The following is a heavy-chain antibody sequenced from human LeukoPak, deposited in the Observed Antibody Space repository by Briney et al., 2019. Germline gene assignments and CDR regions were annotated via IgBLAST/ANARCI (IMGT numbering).Heavy chain of an antibody. Sequence: PGGSLRLSRAASGFTFTCCGIHWVRQAPGKGLEWLAVISYHGSNIYYADSVKGRFTISRDNSKNTAFLQMNSLRPEDTALYYCARKNEQGVTDFWGQGALVTVSA. CDR2: ISYHGSNI. CDR3: ARKNEQGVTDF. D-gene: IGHD1-1*01. J-gene: IGHJ4*02. V-gene: IGHV3-30*03. CDR1: GFTFTCCG.